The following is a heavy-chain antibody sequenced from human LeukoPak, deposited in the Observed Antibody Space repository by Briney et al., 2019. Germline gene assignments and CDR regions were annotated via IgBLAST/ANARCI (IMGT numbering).Heavy chain of an antibody. CDR3: AREGGAWFGELIYYFDY. Sequence: ASVKVSCKASGYTFTSYGISWVRQAPGQGLEWMGWISAYNGNTNYAQKFQGRVTMTTDTSTSTAYMELRSLRSDDTAVYYCAREGGAWFGELIYYFDYWGQGTLVTVSS. D-gene: IGHD3-10*01. CDR2: ISAYNGNT. V-gene: IGHV1-18*01. CDR1: GYTFTSYG. J-gene: IGHJ4*02.